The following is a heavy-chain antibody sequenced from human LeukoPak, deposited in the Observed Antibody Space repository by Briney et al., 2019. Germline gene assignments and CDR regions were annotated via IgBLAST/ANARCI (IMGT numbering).Heavy chain of an antibody. V-gene: IGHV5-51*01. Sequence: GESLKISCKGSGYRLTSYWIGWVRQMPGKGLEWMGIIYPGDSDTRSSPSFQGQVTISVDKSISTAYLQWNSLKASDTGMYYCAREYSSSWYGYFDLWGRGTLVTVSS. CDR3: AREYSSSWYGYFDL. CDR1: GYRLTSYW. J-gene: IGHJ2*01. CDR2: IYPGDSDT. D-gene: IGHD6-13*01.